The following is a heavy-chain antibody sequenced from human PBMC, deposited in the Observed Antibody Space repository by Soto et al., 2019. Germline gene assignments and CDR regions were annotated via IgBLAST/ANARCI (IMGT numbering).Heavy chain of an antibody. CDR1: GGSISSGGYY. CDR2: IYYSGST. V-gene: IGHV4-31*03. D-gene: IGHD3-22*01. Sequence: SETLSLTCTVSGGSISSGGYYWSWIRQHPGKGLEWIGYIYYSGSTYYNPSLKSRVTISVDTSKNQFSLKLSSVTAADTAVYYCARDRNYYDSSGYFSYYGMGVWGQGTTVTVSS. J-gene: IGHJ6*02. CDR3: ARDRNYYDSSGYFSYYGMGV.